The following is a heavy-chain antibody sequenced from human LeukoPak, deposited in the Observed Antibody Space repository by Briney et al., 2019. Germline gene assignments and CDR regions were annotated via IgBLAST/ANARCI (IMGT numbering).Heavy chain of an antibody. V-gene: IGHV3-15*01. Sequence: GGSLRLSCAASGFTFSNAWMSWVRQAPGKGLEWVGRIKSKTDGGTTDYAAPVKGRFTISRDDSKNTLYLQMNSLKTEDTAVYYCTTDPDYYDSSGYLPSFDYWGQGTLATVSS. CDR2: IKSKTDGGTT. CDR3: TTDPDYYDSSGYLPSFDY. J-gene: IGHJ4*02. CDR1: GFTFSNAW. D-gene: IGHD3-22*01.